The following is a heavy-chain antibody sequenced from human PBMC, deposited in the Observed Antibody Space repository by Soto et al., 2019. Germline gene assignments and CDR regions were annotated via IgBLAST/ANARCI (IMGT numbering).Heavy chain of an antibody. CDR3: AKGYCSGGSCYFDY. CDR2: ISAYNGNT. J-gene: IGHJ4*02. CDR1: GYTFTSYV. Sequence: GASVKVSCKASGYTFTSYVISWVRQAPGQGLEWMGWISAYNGNTNYAQKLQGRVTMTTDTSTSTAYMELRSLRSDDTAVYYCAKGYCSGGSCYFDYWGQGTLVTVSS. D-gene: IGHD2-15*01. V-gene: IGHV1-18*01.